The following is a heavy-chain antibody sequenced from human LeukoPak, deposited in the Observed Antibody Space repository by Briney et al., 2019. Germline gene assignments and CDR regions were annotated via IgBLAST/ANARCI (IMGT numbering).Heavy chain of an antibody. D-gene: IGHD5-18*01. J-gene: IGHJ4*02. CDR2: IISSGGVT. V-gene: IGHV3-23*01. CDR3: AKNAGYSYGLYYFDH. Sequence: GGSLRLSCAASGFPFSSYAMSWVHQAPGKGLEWVSSIISSGGVTYYADSVKGRFTISRDNSKNTVYLQMDSLRAEDSAVYYCAKNAGYSYGLYYFDHWGQGTLVTVSS. CDR1: GFPFSSYA.